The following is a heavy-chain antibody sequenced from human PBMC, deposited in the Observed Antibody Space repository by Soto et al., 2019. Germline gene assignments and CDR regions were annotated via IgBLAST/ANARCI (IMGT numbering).Heavy chain of an antibody. Sequence: SETLSLTCAVYGGSFSGYYWIWIRQPPGKGLEWIGEINHSGSTNYNPSLKSRVTISVDTSKDQFSLKLSSVTAADTAVYYCARGRYYYGWFDPWGQGTLVTVSS. J-gene: IGHJ5*02. V-gene: IGHV4-34*01. D-gene: IGHD3-10*01. CDR1: GGSFSGYY. CDR2: INHSGST. CDR3: ARGRYYYGWFDP.